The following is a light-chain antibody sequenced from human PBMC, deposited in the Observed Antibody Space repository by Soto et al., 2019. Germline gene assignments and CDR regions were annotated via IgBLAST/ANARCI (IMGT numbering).Light chain of an antibody. V-gene: IGKV1-39*01. CDR1: QTIGTF. CDR3: QQSYSIPWT. Sequence: DIPMTQSPSSLSASVGDRLTITCRASQTIGTFLNWYQQQPGKAPNLLIYAASTLQSGVPSRFSGSGSGTDFTLTISSLQLEDFATYYCQQSYSIPWTFGQGTKVEIK. CDR2: AAS. J-gene: IGKJ1*01.